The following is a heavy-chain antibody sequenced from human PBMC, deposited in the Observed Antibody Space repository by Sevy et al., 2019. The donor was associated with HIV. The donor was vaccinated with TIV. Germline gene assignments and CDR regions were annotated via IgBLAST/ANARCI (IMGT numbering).Heavy chain of an antibody. J-gene: IGHJ4*02. CDR3: ARYRVAGNFDY. CDR2: INHSGST. CDR1: GGSLSGYY. D-gene: IGHD6-19*01. Sequence: SETLSLTCAVYGGSLSGYYWSWIRQPPGKGLEWIGEINHSGSTNYNPSPKSRVTISVDTSKNQFFLKLSSVTAADTAVYYCARYRVAGNFDYWGQGTLVTVSS. V-gene: IGHV4-34*01.